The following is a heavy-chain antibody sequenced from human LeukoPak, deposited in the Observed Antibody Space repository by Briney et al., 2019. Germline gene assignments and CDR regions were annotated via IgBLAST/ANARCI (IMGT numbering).Heavy chain of an antibody. Sequence: GGSLRLSCAASGFTFSTYTIHWVRQVPGKGLMWVSRINNDGRDTTYADSVKGRFTISRDNAKNSLYLQMNSLRAEDTAVYYCARDPYSGSYGNYYYYFMDVWGKGTTVTISS. J-gene: IGHJ6*03. CDR2: INNDGRDT. D-gene: IGHD1-26*01. CDR1: GFTFSTYT. V-gene: IGHV3-74*01. CDR3: ARDPYSGSYGNYYYYFMDV.